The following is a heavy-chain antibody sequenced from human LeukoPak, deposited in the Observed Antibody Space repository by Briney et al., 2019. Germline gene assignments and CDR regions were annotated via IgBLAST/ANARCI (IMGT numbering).Heavy chain of an antibody. Sequence: PSETLSLTCTVSGGSMRDHYWDWVRQAPGKGLEWIGYIHYRGTTSYNPSLKSRVTISIDTSKNQFSLKLSSVTAADTAVYYCARGEWDLLFDYWGQGTLVTVSS. V-gene: IGHV4-59*11. CDR3: ARGEWDLLFDY. CDR2: IHYRGTT. CDR1: GGSMRDHY. J-gene: IGHJ4*02. D-gene: IGHD1-26*01.